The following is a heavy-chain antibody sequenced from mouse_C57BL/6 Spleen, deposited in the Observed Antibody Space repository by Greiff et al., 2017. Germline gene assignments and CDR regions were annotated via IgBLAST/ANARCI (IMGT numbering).Heavy chain of an antibody. CDR2: FYPGSGSI. CDR1: GYTFTEYT. CDR3: ARHEETGAWFAY. Sequence: VQGVESGAELVKPGASVKLSCKASGYTFTEYTIHWVKQRSGQGLEWIGWFYPGSGSIKYNEKFKDKATLTADKSSSTVYMELSRLTSEDSAVYFCARHEETGAWFAYWGQGTLVTVSA. J-gene: IGHJ3*01. V-gene: IGHV1-62-2*01.